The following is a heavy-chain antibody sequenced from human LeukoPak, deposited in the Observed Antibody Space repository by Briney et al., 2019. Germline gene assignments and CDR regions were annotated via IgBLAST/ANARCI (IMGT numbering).Heavy chain of an antibody. CDR1: GLTFISYA. CDR3: AKDQPASIAANYFDY. D-gene: IGHD6-6*01. J-gene: IGHJ4*02. Sequence: PGGSLRLSCAASGLTFISYAMSWVRQAPGKGLEWVSAISGSGGSTYYADSVKGRFTISRDNSKNTLYLQMNSLRAEDTAVYYCAKDQPASIAANYFDYWGQGTLVTVSS. CDR2: ISGSGGST. V-gene: IGHV3-23*01.